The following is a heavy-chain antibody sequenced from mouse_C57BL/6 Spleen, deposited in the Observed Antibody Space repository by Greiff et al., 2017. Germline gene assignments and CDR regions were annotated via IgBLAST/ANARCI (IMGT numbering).Heavy chain of an antibody. V-gene: IGHV1-4*01. CDR2: INPSDSDT. J-gene: IGHJ2*01. CDR3: AIQEYRYCFDY. CDR1: GYTFTSYT. Sequence: VQLQQSGAELVKPGASVKVSCKASGYTFTSYTMHWVKQRPGQGLEWIGNINPSDSDTKSNQKFKDKATLTADKSSSTAYMQLSSLTSEDSAVYYCAIQEYRYCFDYWGQGTTLTVSS. D-gene: IGHD5-1*01.